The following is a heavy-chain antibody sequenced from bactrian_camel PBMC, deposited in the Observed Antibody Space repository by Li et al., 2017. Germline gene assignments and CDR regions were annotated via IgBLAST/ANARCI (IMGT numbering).Heavy chain of an antibody. J-gene: IGHJ4*01. CDR1: GFTFSRSV. Sequence: VQLVESGGGLAQPGESLTLSCAASGFTFSRSVMSWGRQAPGKGLEWVSVINAEGRSAFYSDSTKGRFAISRDNAKNTLYLHLNSLKTEDTAMYYCANSRERYSDYVHVYWGQGTQVTVS. D-gene: IGHD4*01. CDR3: ANSRERYSDYVHVY. CDR2: INAEGRSA. V-gene: IGHV3S40*01.